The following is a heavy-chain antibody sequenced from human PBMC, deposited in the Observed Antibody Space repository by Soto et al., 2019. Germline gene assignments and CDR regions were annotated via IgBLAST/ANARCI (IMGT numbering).Heavy chain of an antibody. CDR1: GFTFSSYA. Sequence: VGSLRLSCAASGFTFSSYAMHWVRQAPGKGLEWVAVISYDGSNKYYADSVKGRFTISRDNSKNTLYLQMNSLRAEDTAVYYCARSEGGSSQMYYYYYYGMDVWGQGTTVTVSS. CDR2: ISYDGSNK. CDR3: ARSEGGSSQMYYYYYYGMDV. D-gene: IGHD6-6*01. V-gene: IGHV3-30-3*01. J-gene: IGHJ6*02.